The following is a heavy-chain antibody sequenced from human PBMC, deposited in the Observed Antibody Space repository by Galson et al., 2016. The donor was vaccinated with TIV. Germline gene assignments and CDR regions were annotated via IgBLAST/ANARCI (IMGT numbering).Heavy chain of an antibody. CDR3: ARAVSRILLGWLDP. Sequence: SLRLSCAASGFTFSSYGMHWVRQAPGKGLEWVAVIWYDGSNKYYADSVKGRFTISRDNSKSTLYLHMSSLRPEETAVYYCARAVSRILLGWLDPGGQGTLVTVSS. V-gene: IGHV3-33*01. CDR2: IWYDGSNK. CDR1: GFTFSSYG. D-gene: IGHD2-15*01. J-gene: IGHJ5*02.